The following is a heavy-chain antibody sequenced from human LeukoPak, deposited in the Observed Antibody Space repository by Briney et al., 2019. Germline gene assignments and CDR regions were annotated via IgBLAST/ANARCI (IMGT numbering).Heavy chain of an antibody. CDR1: GYTLTELS. CDR2: FDPEDGET. Sequence: GASVKVSCKVSGYTLTELSMHWVRQAPGKGLEWMGGFDPEDGETIYAQKFQGRVTMTEDTSTDTAYMELSSLRSEDTAVYYCATRRSGGTTGTTVFLPGAFDIWGQGTMVTVSS. CDR3: ATRRSGGTTGTTVFLPGAFDI. D-gene: IGHD1-1*01. J-gene: IGHJ3*02. V-gene: IGHV1-24*01.